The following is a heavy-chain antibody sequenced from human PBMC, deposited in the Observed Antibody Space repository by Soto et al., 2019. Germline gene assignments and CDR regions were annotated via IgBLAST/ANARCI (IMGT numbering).Heavy chain of an antibody. Sequence: EVQLVESGGGLVQPGGSLRLSCADSGFTFTNHWMHWVRQAPGKGLEWVANINQDGSKKYYVDSVKGRFTIARDNAKSSLYLEMNSLRAEDTAGYYGALAVAAADSLWGQGTLVTVSS. D-gene: IGHD6-13*01. CDR2: INQDGSKK. CDR1: GFTFTNHW. CDR3: ALAVAAADSL. V-gene: IGHV3-7*01. J-gene: IGHJ4*02.